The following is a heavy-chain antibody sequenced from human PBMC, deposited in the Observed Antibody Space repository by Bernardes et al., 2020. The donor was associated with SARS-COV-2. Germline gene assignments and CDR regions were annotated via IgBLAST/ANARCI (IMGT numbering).Heavy chain of an antibody. V-gene: IGHV4-59*01. CDR2: VYFTGRT. D-gene: IGHD3-22*01. J-gene: IGHJ3*01. Sequence: SETLSVSCSVSGDSITSNYWGWIRQPPGKGLEWIGDVYFTGRTNYNPSLKSRVTISVATSKKVFSLNLRSVAAADTAVYYCARGYAYYYDTTGNYPYVSFDVWGQGTTVTVSS. CDR1: GDSITSNY. CDR3: ARGYAYYYDTTGNYPYVSFDV.